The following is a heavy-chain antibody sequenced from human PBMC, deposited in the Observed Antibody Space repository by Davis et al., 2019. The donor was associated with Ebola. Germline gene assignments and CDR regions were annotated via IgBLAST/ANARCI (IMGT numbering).Heavy chain of an antibody. D-gene: IGHD6-13*01. CDR2: IYYSGST. V-gene: IGHV4-59*08. CDR3: ARNHSSTWSNWFDL. Sequence: GSLRLSCTVSGGSIRSYYWSWIRQPPGKGLEWIGYIYYSGSTNYNPSLKSRVTISVDTSKNQFSLKLSSVTAADTAVYYCARNHSSTWSNWFDLWGQGTLVTVSS. CDR1: GGSIRSYY. J-gene: IGHJ5*02.